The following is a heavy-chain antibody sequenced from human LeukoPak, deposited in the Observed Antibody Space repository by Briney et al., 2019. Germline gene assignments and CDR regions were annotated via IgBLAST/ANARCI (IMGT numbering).Heavy chain of an antibody. D-gene: IGHD3-22*01. Sequence: PSETLSLTCTVSGGSVSSYYWSWIRQPPGKGLEWIGYIYYSGSTNYNPSLKSRVTISVDTSKNQFSLKLSSVTAADTAVYYCAREGDYYDSSVYYPVRYYLDYWGQGTLVTVSS. CDR1: GGSVSSYY. CDR2: IYYSGST. J-gene: IGHJ4*02. CDR3: AREGDYYDSSVYYPVRYYLDY. V-gene: IGHV4-59*02.